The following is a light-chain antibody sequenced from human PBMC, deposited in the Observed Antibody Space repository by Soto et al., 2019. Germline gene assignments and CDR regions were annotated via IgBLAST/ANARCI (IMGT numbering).Light chain of an antibody. V-gene: IGKV1-5*03. CDR2: MAS. Sequence: DIQMTQSPSTLSASVGDRVTITCRASQSISSWLAWYQQKPGKAPKLLIYMASSLESGVTSRFSGSGSGTEFTLTISSLQPDDFATYYCQHYNSYPWTFGQGTKVEIK. CDR1: QSISSW. CDR3: QHYNSYPWT. J-gene: IGKJ1*01.